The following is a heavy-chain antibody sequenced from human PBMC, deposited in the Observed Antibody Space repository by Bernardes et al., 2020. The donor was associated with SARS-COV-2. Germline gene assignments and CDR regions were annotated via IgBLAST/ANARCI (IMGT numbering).Heavy chain of an antibody. CDR1: GDSVSSNSAA. V-gene: IGHV6-1*01. CDR3: ARVDGIDISTNYYGMDV. CDR2: TYYRSKWYN. D-gene: IGHD1-26*01. J-gene: IGHJ6*02. Sequence: LSLTCAISGDSVSSNSAAWNWIRQSPSRGLEWLGRTYYRSKWYNDYAVSVKSRITINPDTSKNQFSLQLNSVTPEDTAVYYCARVDGIDISTNYYGMDVWGQGTTVTVSS.